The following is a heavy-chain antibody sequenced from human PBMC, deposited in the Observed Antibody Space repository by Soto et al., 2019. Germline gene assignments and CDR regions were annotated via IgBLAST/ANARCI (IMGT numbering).Heavy chain of an antibody. CDR3: AKLQPYCYGPGAYFEY. CDR1: GFPFSRAG. D-gene: IGHD5-18*01. Sequence: GRCMTPWSAASGFPFSRAGMTWGGQFPGEGVAWNKAISGGXGSTAYGDSVKCRFTISRDISKNTLYWQMNSLRAEDTALYYCAKLQPYCYGPGAYFEYWGQGALVTVSS. J-gene: IGHJ4*02. CDR2: ISGGXGST. V-gene: IGHV3-23*01.